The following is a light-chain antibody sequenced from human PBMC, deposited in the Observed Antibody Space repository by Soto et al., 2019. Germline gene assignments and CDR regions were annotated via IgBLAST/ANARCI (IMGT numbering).Light chain of an antibody. Sequence: EIVLTQSPGTLSLSPGERATLSCRASQSLNNKYLAWYQQKPGQAPRLLIYGASSRATGIPDRFSSSGSGTDFTLSISRLEPEDFAVYYCQHYGSLPPNTFGQGTKREIK. J-gene: IGKJ2*01. CDR3: QHYGSLPPNT. CDR1: QSLNNKY. V-gene: IGKV3-20*01. CDR2: GAS.